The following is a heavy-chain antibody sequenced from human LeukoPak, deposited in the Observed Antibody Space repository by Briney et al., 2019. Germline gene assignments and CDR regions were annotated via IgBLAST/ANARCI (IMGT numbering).Heavy chain of an antibody. D-gene: IGHD3-3*01. V-gene: IGHV3-23*01. Sequence: PGGSLRLSCAASGFTFRSYWMSWVRQAPGKGLEWVSEIGDSGGSTYYADSVKGRFTISRDSAKNTLYLQMNSLRADDTAVYYCAKEEWLLAVYFDYWGQGTLVTVSS. CDR1: GFTFRSYW. J-gene: IGHJ4*02. CDR2: IGDSGGST. CDR3: AKEEWLLAVYFDY.